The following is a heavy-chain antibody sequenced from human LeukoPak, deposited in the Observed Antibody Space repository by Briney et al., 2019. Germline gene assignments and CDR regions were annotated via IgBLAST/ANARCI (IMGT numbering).Heavy chain of an antibody. Sequence: VGFLRVSCAASRFTFSNYWMNWVRQAPGKGLEWVANIKQDGSEKYYVDSVKGRFTISRDNAKNSLYLQLNSLRAEDTAVYYCAVSYSGSLDYWGQGTLVTVAS. V-gene: IGHV3-7*02. CDR3: AVSYSGSLDY. D-gene: IGHD6-13*01. J-gene: IGHJ4*02. CDR1: RFTFSNYW. CDR2: IKQDGSEK.